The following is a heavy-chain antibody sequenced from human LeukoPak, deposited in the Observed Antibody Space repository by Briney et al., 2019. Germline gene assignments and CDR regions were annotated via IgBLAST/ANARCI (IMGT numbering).Heavy chain of an antibody. J-gene: IGHJ3*02. D-gene: IGHD3-9*01. CDR2: IKQDGSEK. CDR3: VRDRYDILTGYNDAFDI. CDR1: EFIFSNYW. V-gene: IGHV3-7*01. Sequence: PGGSLRLSCIASEFIFSNYWMTWVRQSPGKGLECMANIKQDGSEKYYVDSVKGRFTISRDNAKSSLYLQMNSLRAEDTAVYYCVRDRYDILTGYNDAFDIWGQGTMVTVSS.